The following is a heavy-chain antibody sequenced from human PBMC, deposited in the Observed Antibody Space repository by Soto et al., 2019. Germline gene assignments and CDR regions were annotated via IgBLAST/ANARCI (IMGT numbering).Heavy chain of an antibody. V-gene: IGHV3-23*01. Sequence: TGGSLRLSCAASGFTFSSYAMSWVRQAPGKGPEWVSAISGIGDSTYHADTVKGRFAISRDNSKNTLYLQVNSLRAEDTAVYFCARESTPFLAYCINCVCCNDYWGHGTPVTVSS. CDR3: ARESTPFLAYCINCVCCNDY. CDR1: GFTFSSYA. J-gene: IGHJ4*01. D-gene: IGHD2-8*01. CDR2: ISGIGDST.